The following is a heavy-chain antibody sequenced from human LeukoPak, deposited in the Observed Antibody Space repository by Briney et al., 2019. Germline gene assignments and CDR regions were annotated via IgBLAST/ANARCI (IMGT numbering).Heavy chain of an antibody. CDR3: ARASGSYQVFDY. Sequence: PGGSLRLSCAASGFTFSSYSMNWVRQAPGKGLEWVSYIISSSSTIYYADSVKGRFTISRDSAKNSLYLQMNSLRAEDTAVYYCARASGSYQVFDYWGQGTLVTVSS. CDR2: IISSSSTI. J-gene: IGHJ4*02. CDR1: GFTFSSYS. D-gene: IGHD1-26*01. V-gene: IGHV3-48*04.